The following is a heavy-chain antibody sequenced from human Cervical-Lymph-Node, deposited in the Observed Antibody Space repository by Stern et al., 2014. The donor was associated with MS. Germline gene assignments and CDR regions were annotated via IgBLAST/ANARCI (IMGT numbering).Heavy chain of an antibody. CDR1: GASVRSSGYY. V-gene: IGHV4-31*03. J-gene: IGHJ4*02. CDR3: ARGATINDFDF. CDR2: IYYTGST. Sequence: VQLQESGPGLVKPSQTVSLTCTVSGASVRSSGYYWSWIRQHPGKGLEWIGYIYYTGSTYYNPSLKSRVTISLDTSKNRFSLRLSSVTAADTAVYFCARGATINDFDFWGQGTLVTVSS. D-gene: IGHD5-12*01.